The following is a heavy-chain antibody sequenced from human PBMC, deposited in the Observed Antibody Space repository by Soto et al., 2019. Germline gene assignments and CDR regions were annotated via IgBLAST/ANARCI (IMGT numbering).Heavy chain of an antibody. CDR2: IYYSGST. D-gene: IGHD2-2*01. V-gene: IGHV4-39*01. J-gene: IGHJ6*02. Sequence: LSLTCTVSGGSISSSSYYWGWILQPPGKGLEWIGSIYYSGSTYYNPSLKSRVTISVDTSKNQFSLKLSSVTAADTAVYYCARDIVVVPAGYYYYYGMDVWGQGTTVTVSS. CDR1: GGSISSSSYY. CDR3: ARDIVVVPAGYYYYYGMDV.